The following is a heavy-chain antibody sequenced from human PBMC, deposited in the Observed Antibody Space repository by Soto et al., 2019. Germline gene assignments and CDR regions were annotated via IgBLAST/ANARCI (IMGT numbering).Heavy chain of an antibody. Sequence: SETLSLTCTVSGDSISSSNSHWGWTRQPPGKGLEYIGSVYYGGAIFYSGNIYYNPSLKSRVTISVDTSKNQFSLRLSSVTAADTGVYYCVRYDRINMKPYSPEGFHIWGQGTMVTVSS. D-gene: IGHD3-3*02. CDR1: GDSISSSNSH. V-gene: IGHV4-39*01. CDR2: VYYGGAIFYSGNI. J-gene: IGHJ3*02. CDR3: VRYDRINMKPYSPEGFHI.